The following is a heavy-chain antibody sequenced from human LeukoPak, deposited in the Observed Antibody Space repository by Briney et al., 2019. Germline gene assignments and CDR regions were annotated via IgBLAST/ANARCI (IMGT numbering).Heavy chain of an antibody. Sequence: ASETLSLTCSVSGGSISSSSYYWGWIRQPPGKGLEWIGSIYYSGSTYYNPSLKSRVTISVDTSKNQFSLKMSSVTAADTAVYYCARYLAAGYFDLWGRGTLVTVSS. CDR3: ARYLAAGYFDL. V-gene: IGHV4-39*07. CDR1: GGSISSSSYY. J-gene: IGHJ2*01. D-gene: IGHD6-25*01. CDR2: IYYSGST.